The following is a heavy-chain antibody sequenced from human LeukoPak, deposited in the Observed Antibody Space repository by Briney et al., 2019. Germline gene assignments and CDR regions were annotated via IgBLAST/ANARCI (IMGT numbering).Heavy chain of an antibody. J-gene: IGHJ1*01. V-gene: IGHV5-51*01. CDR1: GYSFASYW. CDR2: IYPGDSDT. D-gene: IGHD2-2*01. CDR3: ARHGGYCSSTSCHPYFQH. Sequence: GEPLKISCKGSGYSFASYWIGWVRQMPGKGLEWMGIIYPGDSDTRYSPSFQGQVTISADKSISTAYLQWSSLKASDTAMYYCARHGGYCSSTSCHPYFQHWGQGTLATVSS.